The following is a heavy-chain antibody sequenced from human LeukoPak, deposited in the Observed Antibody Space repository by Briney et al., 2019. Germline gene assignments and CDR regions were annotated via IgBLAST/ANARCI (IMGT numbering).Heavy chain of an antibody. J-gene: IGHJ4*02. CDR1: GFSFSSYS. Sequence: GGSLRLSCAGSGFSFSSYSMNWVRQAPGKGLEWVSYISSGSTMDYADSVKGRFTISRDNSENTLFLQMNSLRAEDTALYYCARGTYYYDTNGYYSGGLGYWGQGTLVTVSS. D-gene: IGHD3-22*01. CDR3: ARGTYYYDTNGYYSGGLGY. CDR2: ISSGSTM. V-gene: IGHV3-48*04.